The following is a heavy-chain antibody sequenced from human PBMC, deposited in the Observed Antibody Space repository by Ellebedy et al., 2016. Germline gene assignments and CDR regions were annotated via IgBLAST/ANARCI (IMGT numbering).Heavy chain of an antibody. CDR2: INHSGST. V-gene: IGHV4-34*01. J-gene: IGHJ4*02. CDR1: GGSFSGYY. D-gene: IGHD3-3*01. Sequence: SETLSLXCAVYGGSFSGYYWSWIRQPPGKGLEWIGEINHSGSTNYNPSLKSRVTISVDTSKNQFSLKLSSVTAADTAVYYCARLGFLEWLNYFDYWGQGTLVTVSS. CDR3: ARLGFLEWLNYFDY.